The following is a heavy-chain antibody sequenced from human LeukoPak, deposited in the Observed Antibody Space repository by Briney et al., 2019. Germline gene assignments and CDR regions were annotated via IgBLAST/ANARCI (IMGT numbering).Heavy chain of an antibody. CDR1: GGSISSSSYY. CDR2: IYYSGST. J-gene: IGHJ6*03. D-gene: IGHD2-2*01. V-gene: IGHV4-39*01. Sequence: SETLSLTCTVSGGSISSSSYYWGWIRQPPGKGLEWIGSIYYSGSTYYNPSLKSRVTISVDTSKIQFSLKLSSVTAADTAVYYCARQRSEYQLLIYYYYMDVWGKGTTVTVSS. CDR3: ARQRSEYQLLIYYYYMDV.